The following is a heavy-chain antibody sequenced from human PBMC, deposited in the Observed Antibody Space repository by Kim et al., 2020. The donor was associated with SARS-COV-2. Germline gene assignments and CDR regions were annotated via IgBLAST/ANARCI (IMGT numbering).Heavy chain of an antibody. Sequence: GGSLRLSCAASGFTFSSYWMFWVRQAPGKGLEWVAQIRQDGSEKDYVDSVRGRFTISRDNAKNSLYLQMDSLRAEDTAVYYCATTSRSISFDYWGQGTLATVSS. D-gene: IGHD6-6*01. CDR1: GFTFSSYW. CDR3: ATTSRSISFDY. CDR2: IRQDGSEK. J-gene: IGHJ4*02. V-gene: IGHV3-7*03.